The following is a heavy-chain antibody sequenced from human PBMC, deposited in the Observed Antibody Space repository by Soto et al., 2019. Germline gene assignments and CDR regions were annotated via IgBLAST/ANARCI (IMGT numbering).Heavy chain of an antibody. D-gene: IGHD1-26*01. Sequence: EVQLVESGGGLIQPGGSLRLSCAAYEYTVRSDYMNWVRQAPGKGLECVSTIYSGGSTYYADSVKGRFTISRDNSKNTLYLQMNNLRAEDTAVYYCAGRVGATNYGMDVWGQGTTVTGSS. CDR3: AGRVGATNYGMDV. V-gene: IGHV3-53*01. J-gene: IGHJ6*02. CDR1: EYTVRSDY. CDR2: IYSGGST.